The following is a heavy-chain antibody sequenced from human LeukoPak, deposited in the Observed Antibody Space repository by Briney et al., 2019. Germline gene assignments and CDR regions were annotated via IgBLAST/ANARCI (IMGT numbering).Heavy chain of an antibody. D-gene: IGHD3-16*01. CDR3: ATITGERTGGRYYYYMDV. CDR1: GGSITSTNW. Sequence: SETLSLTCAVSGGSITSTNWWSWVRQPPGKGLEWIGQIYHSGSTNYNPSLKSRATISVDKSKNQFSLKLSSVTAADTAVYYCATITGERTGGRYYYYMDVWGKGTPVTVSS. V-gene: IGHV4-4*02. CDR2: IYHSGST. J-gene: IGHJ6*03.